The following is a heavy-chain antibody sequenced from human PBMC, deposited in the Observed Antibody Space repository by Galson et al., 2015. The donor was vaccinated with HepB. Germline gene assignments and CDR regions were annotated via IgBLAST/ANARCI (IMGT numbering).Heavy chain of an antibody. Sequence: SVKVSCKASGYTFTSYYMHWVRQAPGQGLEWMGRINPNSGGTNSAQKFQGRVTMTRDTSISTAYMELSRLRSDDTAVYYCARQDSNYGGDYYYMDVWGKGTTVTVSS. CDR3: ARQDSNYGGDYYYMDV. D-gene: IGHD4-11*01. CDR1: GYTFTSYY. V-gene: IGHV1-2*06. J-gene: IGHJ6*03. CDR2: INPNSGGT.